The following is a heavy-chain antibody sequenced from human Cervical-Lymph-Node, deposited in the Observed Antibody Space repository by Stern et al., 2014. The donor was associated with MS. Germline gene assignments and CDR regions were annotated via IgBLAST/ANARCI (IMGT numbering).Heavy chain of an antibody. CDR2: TYYRGNS. CDR1: GGSTSSFY. D-gene: IGHD3-22*01. CDR3: SSSGYNGVDDYFDY. V-gene: IGHV4-59*03. J-gene: IGHJ4*02. Sequence: LQLQESGPGLVRPSETLSLTCTVSGGSTSSFYWSWIRQAPGKGLEWIGYTYYRGNSNYNPSLRGRVTISADTSKSQFSLKLHSVTAADTAVYYCSSSGYNGVDDYFDYWGQGTLVTVSS.